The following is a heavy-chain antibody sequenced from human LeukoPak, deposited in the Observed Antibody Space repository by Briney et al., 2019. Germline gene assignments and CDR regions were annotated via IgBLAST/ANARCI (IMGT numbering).Heavy chain of an antibody. D-gene: IGHD3-22*01. J-gene: IGHJ5*02. CDR3: ARPYYYDSRIDP. Sequence: SETLTLTCTVSGGSISSGDYYWSWIRQPPGKGLEWIAYMYYSGSTYYNPSLKSRVTMSADTSRNQLSLKLSSVTAADTAVYYCARPYYYDSRIDPWGQGILVTVSS. CDR2: MYYSGST. V-gene: IGHV4-30-4*01. CDR1: GGSISSGDYY.